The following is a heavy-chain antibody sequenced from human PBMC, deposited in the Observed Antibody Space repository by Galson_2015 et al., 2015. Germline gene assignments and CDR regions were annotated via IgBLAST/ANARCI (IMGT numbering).Heavy chain of an antibody. Sequence: SLRLSCAASGFTFSSYGMHWVRQAPGKGLEWVAVISYDGSNKYYADSVKGRFTISRDNSKNTLYLQMNSLRAEDTAVYYCAKEQRDGRVRHNYYYGMDVWGQGTTVTVSS. CDR2: ISYDGSNK. D-gene: IGHD2-15*01. CDR3: AKEQRDGRVRHNYYYGMDV. V-gene: IGHV3-30*18. J-gene: IGHJ6*02. CDR1: GFTFSSYG.